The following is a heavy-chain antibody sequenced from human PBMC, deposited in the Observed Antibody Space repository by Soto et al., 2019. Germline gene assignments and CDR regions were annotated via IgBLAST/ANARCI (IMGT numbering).Heavy chain of an antibody. J-gene: IGHJ5*02. V-gene: IGHV1-24*01. Sequence: GASVKVSCKVSGYNITELSMHWVRQAPGKGLEWMGGFDPEDGETIYAQKFQGRVTMTEDTSTDTAYMELSSLRSEDTAVYYCATLAGTRDNWFDPWGQGTLVTVSS. CDR2: FDPEDGET. CDR1: GYNITELS. CDR3: ATLAGTRDNWFDP. D-gene: IGHD6-19*01.